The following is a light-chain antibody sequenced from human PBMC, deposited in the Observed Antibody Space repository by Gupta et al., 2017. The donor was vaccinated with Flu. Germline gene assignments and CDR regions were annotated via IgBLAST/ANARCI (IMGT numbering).Light chain of an antibody. J-gene: IGLJ1*01. Sequence: QSVLTQPPSVSGAPGQRVTISCSGSTSNIGAGYDVHWYQQLPPAAPKRVMYGNTNRPSGVPDRFSCSKSGTYASPHTQRLETEDEADDYCQYSDSGLNTVVFGTGTKLTVL. V-gene: IGLV1-40*01. CDR3: QYSDSGLNTVV. CDR2: GNT. CDR1: TSNIGAGYD.